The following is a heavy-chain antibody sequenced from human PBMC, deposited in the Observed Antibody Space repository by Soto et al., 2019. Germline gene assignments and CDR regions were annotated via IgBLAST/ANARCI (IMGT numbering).Heavy chain of an antibody. V-gene: IGHV4-61*03. CDR3: ARGGAYCGGDCSPHYLVS. CDR2: IYYNGRT. Sequence: QVQLQESGPGLVKPSETLSLSCTVSGGSVSGGSYYWSWIRKPPGKGLEWIGYIYYNGRTNYNPSLKSRVTLSADTSKNHFSLKLNSVTAADTAVYSCARGGAYCGGDCSPHYLVSWGHGTLVTVSS. CDR1: GGSVSGGSYY. D-gene: IGHD2-21*02. J-gene: IGHJ4*01.